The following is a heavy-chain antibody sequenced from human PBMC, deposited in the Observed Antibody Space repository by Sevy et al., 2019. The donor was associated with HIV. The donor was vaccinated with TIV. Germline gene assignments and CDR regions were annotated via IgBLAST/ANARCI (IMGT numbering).Heavy chain of an antibody. CDR3: ATGLPGEYVDCSSCYSDYFAY. V-gene: IGHV1-69*13. J-gene: IGHJ4*02. CDR1: GGTFSSYA. Sequence: ASVKVSGKASGGTFSSYAISWVRQAPGQGLEWMGGIIPIFGTANYAQKFQGRVTITADESTSTAYMELSSLRSEDTAVYYCATGLPGEYVDCSSCYSDYFAYWGQGTLVTVSS. D-gene: IGHD2-15*01. CDR2: IIPIFGTA.